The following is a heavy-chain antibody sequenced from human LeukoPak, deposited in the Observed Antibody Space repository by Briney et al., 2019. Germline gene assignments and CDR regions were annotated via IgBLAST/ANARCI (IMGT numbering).Heavy chain of an antibody. Sequence: GGPLRLACAASGFTFSSYGMNWVRQAPGKGLEWISGISGGGGNTYYADSVKGRFTISRDNSKNTLYLQMNSLRAEDTAVYYCAKCDSPVAGDYFDYWGQRTLVTVSS. V-gene: IGHV3-23*01. CDR2: ISGGGGNT. CDR1: GFTFSSYG. J-gene: IGHJ4*02. CDR3: AKCDSPVAGDYFDY. D-gene: IGHD6-19*01.